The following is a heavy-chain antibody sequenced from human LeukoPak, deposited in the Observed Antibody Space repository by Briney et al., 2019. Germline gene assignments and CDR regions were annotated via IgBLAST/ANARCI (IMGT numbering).Heavy chain of an antibody. J-gene: IGHJ4*02. CDR2: INTDSSDI. CDR3: ARDTFQPGLIDS. Sequence: PRGSLRLSCAASGFTFSRYAMNWVRQAPGKGLEWVSYINTDSSDIHYADSVKGRFTISRDNARNTLYLQLSSLRAEDSAVYYCARDTFQPGLIDSWGQGTLVTVSS. D-gene: IGHD2-2*01. CDR1: GFTFSRYA. V-gene: IGHV3-21*05.